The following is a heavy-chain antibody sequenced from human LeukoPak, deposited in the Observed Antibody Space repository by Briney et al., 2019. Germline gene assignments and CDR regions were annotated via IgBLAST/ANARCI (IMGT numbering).Heavy chain of an antibody. CDR3: AAVDWIIGSDIVVGKFDP. D-gene: IGHD2-2*01. CDR1: GYTFTSYG. Sequence: GASVKVSCKASGYTFTSYGISWVRQARGQRLEWIGWIVVGSGNTNYAQKFQERVTITRDMSTSTAYMELSSLRSEDTAVYYCAAVDWIIGSDIVVGKFDPWGQGTLVTVSS. J-gene: IGHJ5*02. V-gene: IGHV1-58*02. CDR2: IVVGSGNT.